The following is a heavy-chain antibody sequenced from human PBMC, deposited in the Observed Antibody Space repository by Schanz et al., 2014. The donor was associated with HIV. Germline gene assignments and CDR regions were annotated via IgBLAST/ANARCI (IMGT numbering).Heavy chain of an antibody. Sequence: VQVVESGGGVVQPGRSLTLSCATTGFPLRDYGMHWVRQAAGKGLEWVSVISGSGGSTYYADSVNGRFTISRDNSKNTLYLQMTTLRTEDTAVYYCAKPEYDSSGNSQSHFDYWGRGTLVTVSS. CDR3: AKPEYDSSGNSQSHFDY. J-gene: IGHJ4*02. D-gene: IGHD3-22*01. CDR1: GFPLRDYG. CDR2: ISGSGGST. V-gene: IGHV3-23*04.